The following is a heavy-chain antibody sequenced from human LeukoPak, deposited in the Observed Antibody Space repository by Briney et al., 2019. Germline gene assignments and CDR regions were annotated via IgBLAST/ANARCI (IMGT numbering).Heavy chain of an antibody. D-gene: IGHD1-1*01. J-gene: IGHJ6*03. Sequence: ASVKVSCKASGYTFTSYGINWVRQAPGQGLEWMGWISASSGNTKYAQKIQGRVTLTTDTSTRTAYVELGSLRSDDTAVYYCARGTIGGVDYFYMDVWGKGTTVTVSS. V-gene: IGHV1-18*01. CDR1: GYTFTSYG. CDR3: ARGTIGGVDYFYMDV. CDR2: ISASSGNT.